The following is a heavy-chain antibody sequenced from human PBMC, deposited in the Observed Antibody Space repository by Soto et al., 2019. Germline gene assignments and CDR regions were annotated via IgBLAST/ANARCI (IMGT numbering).Heavy chain of an antibody. D-gene: IGHD2-8*02. CDR1: GGSISSSYYY. CDR2: IYHTGTT. Sequence: SETLSLTCTVSGGSISSSYYYWNWIRQPPGEGLEWIGNIYHTGTTNYNPSLKSRVTISVDTSKNQFSLKLTSVTAADTAVYYCARDKITGLFDYWGQGTLVTVSS. CDR3: ARDKITGLFDY. J-gene: IGHJ4*02. V-gene: IGHV4-39*07.